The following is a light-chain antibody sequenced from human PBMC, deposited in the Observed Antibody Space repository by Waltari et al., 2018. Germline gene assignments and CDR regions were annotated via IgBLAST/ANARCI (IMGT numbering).Light chain of an antibody. V-gene: IGKV3D-15*01. CDR3: QQYNNWPPIT. CDR1: QSVSNS. Sequence: EIVMTQSPPTLSVSPGERATLSCRASQSVSNSLAWYQHRPGRAPRLLIHSASTRAPGIPARFSGSGSETEFTLTISNLQSEDFALYYCQQYNNWPPITFGQGTRPEIK. J-gene: IGKJ5*01. CDR2: SAS.